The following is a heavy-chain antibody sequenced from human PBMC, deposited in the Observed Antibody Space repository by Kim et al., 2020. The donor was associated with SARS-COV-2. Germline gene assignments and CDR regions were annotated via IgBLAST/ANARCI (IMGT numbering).Heavy chain of an antibody. V-gene: IGHV3-30*02. D-gene: IGHD2-2*01. J-gene: IGHJ4*02. Sequence: AAAGKGRFTISRDNSKNTLYLQMNSLRVEDTAVYYCAKDPACSSTSCIDYWGQGTLVTVSS. CDR3: AKDPACSSTSCIDY.